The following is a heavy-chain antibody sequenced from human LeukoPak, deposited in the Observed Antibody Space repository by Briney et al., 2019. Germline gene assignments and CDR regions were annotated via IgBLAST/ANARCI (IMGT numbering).Heavy chain of an antibody. D-gene: IGHD3-9*01. Sequence: ASVKVSCKASGYTFSSYGISWVRQAPGQGLEWMGWISVYNGNTNYAQNVQGRVTMTTDTFTSTASMELRSLRSDDTAVYYCARATFYDFLTGYYKGFWFDPWGQGTLVTVSS. V-gene: IGHV1-18*01. CDR2: ISVYNGNT. J-gene: IGHJ5*02. CDR1: GYTFSSYG. CDR3: ARATFYDFLTGYYKGFWFDP.